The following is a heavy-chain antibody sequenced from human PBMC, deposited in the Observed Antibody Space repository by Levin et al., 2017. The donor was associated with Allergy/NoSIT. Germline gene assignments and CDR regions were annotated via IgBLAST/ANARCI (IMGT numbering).Heavy chain of an antibody. CDR2: MNPNSGNT. CDR3: ARGRSGLYDFWSGYPIIYYYGMDV. J-gene: IGHJ6*02. Sequence: ASVKVSCKASGYTFTSYDINWVRQATGQGLEWMGWMNPNSGNTGYAQKFQGRVTMTRNTSISTAYMELSSLRSEDTAVYYCARGRSGLYDFWSGYPIIYYYGMDVWGQGTTVTVSS. CDR1: GYTFTSYD. V-gene: IGHV1-8*01. D-gene: IGHD3-3*01.